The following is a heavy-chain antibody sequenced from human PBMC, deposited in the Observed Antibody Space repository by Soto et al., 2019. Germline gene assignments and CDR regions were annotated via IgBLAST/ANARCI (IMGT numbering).Heavy chain of an antibody. J-gene: IGHJ5*02. V-gene: IGHV4-30-2*01. CDR3: VRAEAAGHGRWFDP. Sequence: SETLSLTCAVSGGSISSGGYSWSWIRQPPGKGLEWIGYIYHSGSTYYNPSLKSRVTISIDTSKSQFSLKLSSVTAADTAFYDCVRAEAAGHGRWFDPWGQGTLVTVSS. CDR1: GGSISSGGYS. D-gene: IGHD6-13*01. CDR2: IYHSGST.